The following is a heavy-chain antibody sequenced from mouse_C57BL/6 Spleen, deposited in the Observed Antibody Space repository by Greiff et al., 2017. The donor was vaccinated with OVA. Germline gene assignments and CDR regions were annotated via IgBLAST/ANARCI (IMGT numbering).Heavy chain of an antibody. Sequence: QVQLQQSGAELVRPGTSVKVSCKASGYAFTNYLIEWVKQRPGQGLEWIGVINPGSGGTNYNEKFKGKATLTADKSSSTAYMQLSSLTSEDSAVYFCAREGAYDYDGEFAYWGQGTLVTVSA. CDR3: AREGAYDYDGEFAY. CDR2: INPGSGGT. V-gene: IGHV1-54*01. J-gene: IGHJ3*01. D-gene: IGHD2-4*01. CDR1: GYAFTNYL.